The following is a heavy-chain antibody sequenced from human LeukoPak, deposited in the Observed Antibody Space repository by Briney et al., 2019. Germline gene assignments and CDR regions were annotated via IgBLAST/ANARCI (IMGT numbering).Heavy chain of an antibody. CDR1: GFTFDDYA. CDR2: ISWNSGSI. D-gene: IGHD5-12*01. V-gene: IGHV3-9*01. Sequence: GRSLRLSCAASGFTFDDYAMHWVRQAPGKGLEWVSGISWNSGSIGYADSVKGRFTISRDNAKNSLYLQMNSLRAEDTALYYCAKGPYSGYDSPGDYFDYWGQGTLVTVSS. J-gene: IGHJ4*02. CDR3: AKGPYSGYDSPGDYFDY.